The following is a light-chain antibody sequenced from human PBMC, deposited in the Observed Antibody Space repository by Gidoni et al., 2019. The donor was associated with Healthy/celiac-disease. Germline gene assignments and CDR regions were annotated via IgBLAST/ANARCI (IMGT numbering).Light chain of an antibody. Sequence: DIVMTQSPDSLPVSLGERATINCKSSQNVSYSSNNKNYLAWYQQKPGQPPKLLIYWASTRESGVPERFSGSGSGTDFTLTISSLQAEDVAVYYCQQYYSTPLTFGGGTKVEIK. V-gene: IGKV4-1*01. CDR3: QQYYSTPLT. J-gene: IGKJ4*01. CDR1: QNVSYSSNNKNY. CDR2: WAS.